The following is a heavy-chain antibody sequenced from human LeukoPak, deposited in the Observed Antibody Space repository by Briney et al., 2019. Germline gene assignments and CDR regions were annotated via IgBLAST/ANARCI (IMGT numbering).Heavy chain of an antibody. V-gene: IGHV3-21*01. CDR2: ISSSSSYI. J-gene: IGHJ4*02. Sequence: GGSLRLSCAASGFTFSSYSMNWVRQAPGKGLEWVSSISSSSSYIYYADSVKGRFTISRDNAKNSLYLQMNSLRAEDTAVYYCAREWNRGGYNPEDYWGQGTLVTVSS. CDR3: AREWNRGGYNPEDY. D-gene: IGHD5-24*01. CDR1: GFTFSSYS.